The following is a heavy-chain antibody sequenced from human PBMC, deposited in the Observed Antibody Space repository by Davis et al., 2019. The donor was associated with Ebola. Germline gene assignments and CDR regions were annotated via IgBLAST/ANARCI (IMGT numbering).Heavy chain of an antibody. Sequence: HTGGSLRLSCAASGFTFSSYWMHWVRQAPGKGLVWVSRINSDGSSTSYADSVKGRFTISRDNSKNTLYLQMNSLRAEDTAVYYCAKAATSYYDFWSGYYTCYFDYWGQGTLVTVSS. J-gene: IGHJ4*02. D-gene: IGHD3-3*01. V-gene: IGHV3-74*01. CDR3: AKAATSYYDFWSGYYTCYFDY. CDR1: GFTFSSYW. CDR2: INSDGSST.